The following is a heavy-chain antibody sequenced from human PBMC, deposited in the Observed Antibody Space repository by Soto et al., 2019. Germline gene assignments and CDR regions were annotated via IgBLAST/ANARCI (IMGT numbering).Heavy chain of an antibody. CDR1: GFTFSSYG. J-gene: IGHJ6*02. Sequence: GGSLRLSCAASGFTFSSYGMHWVRQAPGKGLEWVAVISYDGSNKYYADSVKGRFTISRDNSKNTLYLQMNSLRAEDTAVYYCAKVGAVAGGLYYYYGMDVWGQGTTVTVSS. CDR3: AKVGAVAGGLYYYYGMDV. V-gene: IGHV3-30*18. CDR2: ISYDGSNK. D-gene: IGHD6-19*01.